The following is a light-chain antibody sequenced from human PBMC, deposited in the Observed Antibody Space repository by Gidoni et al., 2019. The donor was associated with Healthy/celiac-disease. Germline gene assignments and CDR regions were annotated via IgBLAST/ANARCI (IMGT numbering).Light chain of an antibody. CDR3: QQYGSSLGT. J-gene: IGKJ2*02. Sequence: EIVLTQSPGTLSLSPGESATLSCRAGQSVSSSYLAWYQQKPGQAPRLLIYGASSRATGIPDRFSGSGSGTDFTLTISRLEPEDFAVYYCQQYGSSLGTFGQGTKLEIK. CDR1: QSVSSSY. CDR2: GAS. V-gene: IGKV3-20*01.